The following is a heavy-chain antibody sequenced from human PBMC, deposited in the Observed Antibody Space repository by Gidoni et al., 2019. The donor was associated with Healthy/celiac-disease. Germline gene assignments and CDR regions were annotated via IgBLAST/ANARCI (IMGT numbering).Heavy chain of an antibody. D-gene: IGHD2-2*01. V-gene: IGHV3-7*01. CDR2: IKQDGSEK. CDR1: GFTFSSYW. Sequence: EVQLVESGGGLVQPGGSLRLSCAASGFTFSSYWMSWVRQAPGKGLEWVANIKQDGSEKYYVDSVKGRFTISRDNAKNSLYLQMNSLRAEDTAVYYCARIVVPAAINNWFDPWGQGTLVTVSS. J-gene: IGHJ5*02. CDR3: ARIVVPAAINNWFDP.